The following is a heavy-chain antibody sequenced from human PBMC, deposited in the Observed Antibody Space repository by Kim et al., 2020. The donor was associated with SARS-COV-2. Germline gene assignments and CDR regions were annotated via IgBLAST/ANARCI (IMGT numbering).Heavy chain of an antibody. D-gene: IGHD3-9*01. Sequence: SETLSLTCAVYGGSFSGYYWSWIRQPPGKGLEWIGEINHSGSTNYNPSLKSRVTISVDTSKNQFSLKLSSVTAADTAVYYCARGDFDWLLFPSLLMRGMDVWGQGTTVTVSS. CDR3: ARGDFDWLLFPSLLMRGMDV. CDR1: GGSFSGYY. CDR2: INHSGST. V-gene: IGHV4-34*01. J-gene: IGHJ6*02.